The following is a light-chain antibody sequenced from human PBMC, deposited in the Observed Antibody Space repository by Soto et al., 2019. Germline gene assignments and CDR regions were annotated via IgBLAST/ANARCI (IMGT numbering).Light chain of an antibody. CDR2: GAS. CDR1: QGISSN. Sequence: MTQSPSSFSASTGDRVTITCRASQGISSNLAWYQQKPGQAPRLLVYGASTRATGIPDRFSGSGSGTEFTLTISSLQSEDSAVYYCQQYNDWPPLFTFGPGTKVHIK. J-gene: IGKJ3*01. V-gene: IGKV3-15*01. CDR3: QQYNDWPPLFT.